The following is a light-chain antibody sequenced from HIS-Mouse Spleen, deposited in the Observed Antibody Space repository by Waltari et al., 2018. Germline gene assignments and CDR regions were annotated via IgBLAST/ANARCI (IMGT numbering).Light chain of an antibody. CDR3: QQYNSYSLYT. CDR2: KAS. CDR1: QSISSW. V-gene: IGKV1-5*03. J-gene: IGKJ2*01. Sequence: DIQMTQSPSTLSASVADRLTITCRASQSISSWLAWYQQKPGKAPKLLIYKASSLESGVPSRFSGSGSGTEFTLTISSLQPDDFATYYCQQYNSYSLYTFGQGTKLEIK.